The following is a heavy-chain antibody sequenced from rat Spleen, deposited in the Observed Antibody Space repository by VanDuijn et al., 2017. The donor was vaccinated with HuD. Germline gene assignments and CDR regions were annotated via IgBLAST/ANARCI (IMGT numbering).Heavy chain of an antibody. CDR3: ARLGDH. CDR2: IWGDGNT. Sequence: QVQLKESGPGLVQPSQTLSLTCTVSGFSLTSNGVSWVRQPPGKGLEWMGVIWGDGNTNYNSALKSRLSISRDTSKSQVFLKMNSVQAEDTAVYFCARLGDHWGQGTLVTVSS. D-gene: IGHD1-1*01. CDR1: GFSLTSNG. V-gene: IGHV2-13*01. J-gene: IGHJ3*01.